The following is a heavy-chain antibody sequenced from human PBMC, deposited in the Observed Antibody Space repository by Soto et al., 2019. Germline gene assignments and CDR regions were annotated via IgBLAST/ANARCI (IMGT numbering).Heavy chain of an antibody. V-gene: IGHV3-23*01. J-gene: IGHJ4*02. CDR2: ISGSGGST. Sequence: EVQLLESGGGLVQPGGSLRLSCAASGFTFSSYAMNWVRQAPGKGLEWVSVISGSGGSTYYADTVKGRFTITRDNSKHTLFLQMNSLRAEDTDVYYCTIETDLLDRGGCDYWGQGTLGTVSS. CDR1: GFTFSSYA. D-gene: IGHD2-15*01. CDR3: TIETDLLDRGGCDY.